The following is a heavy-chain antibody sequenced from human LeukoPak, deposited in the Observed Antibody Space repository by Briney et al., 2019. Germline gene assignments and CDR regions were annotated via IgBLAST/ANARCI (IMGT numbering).Heavy chain of an antibody. J-gene: IGHJ3*02. V-gene: IGHV3-21*01. CDR3: ARGDGATPPDVFDI. CDR1: GFTFSSYS. D-gene: IGHD3-10*01. Sequence: PGGPLRLSCAASGFTFSSYSMNWVRQAPGKGLQWVSSISSSSYIYYADSVKGRFTISRDNAKNSLYLQMNSLRGEDTAVYYCARGDGATPPDVFDIWGQGTMVTVSS. CDR2: ISSSSYI.